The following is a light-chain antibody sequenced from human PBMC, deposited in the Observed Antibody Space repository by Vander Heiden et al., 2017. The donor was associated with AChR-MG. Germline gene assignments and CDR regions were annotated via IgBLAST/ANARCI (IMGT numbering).Light chain of an antibody. V-gene: IGKV3-20*01. CDR1: QSVSSSY. J-gene: IGKJ4*01. CDR3: QQYGT. CDR2: GAS. Sequence: EIVLTPSPATPSLSPGERATLSCRASQSVSSSYLAWYQQKPGQAPRLLIYGASSRATGIPDRFSGSGSGTDFTLTISRLEPEDFAVYYCQQYGTFGGGTKVEI.